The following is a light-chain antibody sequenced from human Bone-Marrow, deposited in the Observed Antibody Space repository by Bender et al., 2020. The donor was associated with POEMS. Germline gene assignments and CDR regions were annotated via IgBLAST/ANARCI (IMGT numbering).Light chain of an antibody. V-gene: IGLV1-44*01. CDR2: SVN. J-gene: IGLJ3*02. CDR3: AAWDAGLGGGV. Sequence: QSVLTQPPSASGTPGQRVTISCSGSNSNIGTNAVNWYQQFPGTAPKLLIYSVNQRPSGVPDRFYAFKSGTSASLAISGLQSEDEADYYCAAWDAGLGGGVFGGGTKLTVL. CDR1: NSNIGTNA.